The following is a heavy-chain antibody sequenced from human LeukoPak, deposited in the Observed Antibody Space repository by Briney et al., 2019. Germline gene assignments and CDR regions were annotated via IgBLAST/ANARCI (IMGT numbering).Heavy chain of an antibody. CDR1: GYTFTSYY. Sequence: ASVKVSRKASGYTFTSYYMHWVRQAPGQGLEWMGIINPSGGSTSYAQKFQGRVTMTRDTSTSTVYMELSSLRSEDTAVYYCARVAWDGYSFGYWGQGTLVTVSS. V-gene: IGHV1-46*01. CDR3: ARVAWDGYSFGY. D-gene: IGHD5-24*01. CDR2: INPSGGST. J-gene: IGHJ4*02.